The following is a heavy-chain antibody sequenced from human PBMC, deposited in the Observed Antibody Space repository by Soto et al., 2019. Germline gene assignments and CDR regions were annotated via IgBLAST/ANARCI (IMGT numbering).Heavy chain of an antibody. CDR2: IIPILGIA. J-gene: IGHJ4*02. CDR1: GATFSSYT. V-gene: IGHV1-69*02. D-gene: IGHD1-26*01. Sequence: QVQLVQSGAEVKKPGYSVKVSCKASGATFSSYTISWVRQAPGQGLEWMGRIIPILGIANYAQKFQGRVTITADKSTSTAYMELSSLRSEDTAVYYCAQISGGFDYWGQGTLVTVSS. CDR3: AQISGGFDY.